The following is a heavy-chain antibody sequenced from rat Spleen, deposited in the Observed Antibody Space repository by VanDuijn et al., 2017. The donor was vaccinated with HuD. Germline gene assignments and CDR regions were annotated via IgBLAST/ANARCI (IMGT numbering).Heavy chain of an antibody. CDR2: IWGDGST. CDR1: GFSLSRHG. D-gene: IGHD1-11*01. J-gene: IGHJ3*01. Sequence: QVQLKESGPGLVQPSQTLSLTCTVSGFSLSRHGVIWVRQPPGKGLEWMGGIWGDGSTDYNSALKSRLTISRDTSKSQVFLKMNSLQTDDTAIYFCTRSYGGYTSNWFPYWGQGTLVTVSS. V-gene: IGHV2-13*01. CDR3: TRSYGGYTSNWFPY.